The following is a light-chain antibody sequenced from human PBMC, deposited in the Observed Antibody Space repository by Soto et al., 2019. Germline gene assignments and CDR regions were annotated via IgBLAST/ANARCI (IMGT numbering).Light chain of an antibody. CDR3: QQYNSYSTT. Sequence: DIQMTQSPSTLSASVGDRVTITCRASQSISSWLAWYQQKPGKAPNLLIYDASSLESGVPSRFSGSGSGTEFTLTISSLQPDDFATYYCQQYNSYSTTFGQGTKLEIK. V-gene: IGKV1-5*01. J-gene: IGKJ2*01. CDR2: DAS. CDR1: QSISSW.